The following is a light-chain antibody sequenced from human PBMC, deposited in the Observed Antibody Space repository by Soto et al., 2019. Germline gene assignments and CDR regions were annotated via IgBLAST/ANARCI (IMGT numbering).Light chain of an antibody. CDR3: QQYGSSGT. J-gene: IGKJ1*01. V-gene: IGKV3-20*01. CDR1: QSVSNNY. Sequence: EIVLTQSPGTLSLSPGERATLSCRASQSVSNNYLAWYQQQPGQAPRLLIYGASNRGTGIPGRFSGSESGTDLPLTISRLEPEDVAVYYCQQYGSSGTFGQGTKVEIK. CDR2: GAS.